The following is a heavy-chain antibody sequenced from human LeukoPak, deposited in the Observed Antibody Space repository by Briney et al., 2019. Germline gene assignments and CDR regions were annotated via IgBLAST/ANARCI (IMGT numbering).Heavy chain of an antibody. Sequence: QPGGSLRLSCAASGFTFSSYWMHWVRHAPGKGLQWVANIKTDGSEKYYVDSVKGRFTISRDNAKHSLYLQMNSLRAEDTAVYYCATYSSLNRREFQYWGQGTLLTVSS. D-gene: IGHD3-22*01. J-gene: IGHJ1*01. V-gene: IGHV3-7*01. CDR3: ATYSSLNRREFQY. CDR1: GFTFSSYW. CDR2: IKTDGSEK.